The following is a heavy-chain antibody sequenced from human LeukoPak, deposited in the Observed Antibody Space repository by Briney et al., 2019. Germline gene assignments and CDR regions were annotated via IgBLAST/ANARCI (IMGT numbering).Heavy chain of an antibody. CDR3: ASPAAGTY. CDR1: GYTFTSYY. CDR2: INPSGGST. D-gene: IGHD6-13*01. Sequence: ASVKVSCKASGYTFTSYYMHWVRQAPGQGLEWMGIINPSGGSTSYAQKFQGRVAMTRDTSTSTVYMELSRLRSDDTAVYYCASPAAGTYWGKGTLVTVSS. V-gene: IGHV1-46*01. J-gene: IGHJ4*02.